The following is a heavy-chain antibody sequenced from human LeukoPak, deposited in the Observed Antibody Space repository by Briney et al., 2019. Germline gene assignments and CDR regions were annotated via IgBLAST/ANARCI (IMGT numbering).Heavy chain of an antibody. J-gene: IGHJ4*02. V-gene: IGHV3-7*03. CDR3: TKWDGFGDS. CDR1: GFTFGSYW. D-gene: IGHD3-10*01. CDR2: IKQDGSEK. Sequence: GGSLRLSCAASGFTFGSYWMSWVRQAPGKGLEWVANIKQDGSEKYYVDSVKGRFTISRDNAKNSLYLQMNSLRAEDTALYYCTKWDGFGDSWGQGTLVIVSS.